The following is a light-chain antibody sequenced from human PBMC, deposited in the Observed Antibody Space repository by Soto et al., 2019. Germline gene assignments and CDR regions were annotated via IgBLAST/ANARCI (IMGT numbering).Light chain of an antibody. CDR1: SSNIGAGYD. J-gene: IGLJ2*01. Sequence: QPVLTQPPSVSGAPGQRVTISCTGSSSNIGAGYDVHWYQQFPGTAPKLLIYGNNNRPSGVPDRFSGSKSGTSASLAITGLQAEDESDYYCQSYDSSLSGPLFGGGTKLTVL. CDR2: GNN. CDR3: QSYDSSLSGPL. V-gene: IGLV1-40*01.